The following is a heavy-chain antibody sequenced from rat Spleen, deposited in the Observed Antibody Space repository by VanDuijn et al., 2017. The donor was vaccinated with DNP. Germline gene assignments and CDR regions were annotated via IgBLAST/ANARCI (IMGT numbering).Heavy chain of an antibody. J-gene: IGHJ2*01. Sequence: EVQLVESGGGLVQPGRSPKLSCTASGFTFSNYYMAWVRQAPPTGLEWVAAISPSGDDTYYRDSVTGRFTVSRDNAKNSLYLQMDSLRSEDTATYYCARRGLIYYYSGGYFDYWGQGVMVTVSS. V-gene: IGHV5S23*01. CDR2: ISPSGDDT. D-gene: IGHD1-1*01. CDR1: GFTFSNYY. CDR3: ARRGLIYYYSGGYFDY.